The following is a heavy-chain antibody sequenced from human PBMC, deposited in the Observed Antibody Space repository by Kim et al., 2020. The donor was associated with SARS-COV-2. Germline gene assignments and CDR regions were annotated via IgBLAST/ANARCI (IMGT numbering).Heavy chain of an antibody. CDR3: ARVNRIAAATYYYYGMDV. Sequence: KGRFTISRDNSKNTLYLQMNSLRAEDTAVYYCARVNRIAAATYYYYGMDVWGQGTTVTVSS. J-gene: IGHJ6*02. V-gene: IGHV3-30*07. D-gene: IGHD6-13*01.